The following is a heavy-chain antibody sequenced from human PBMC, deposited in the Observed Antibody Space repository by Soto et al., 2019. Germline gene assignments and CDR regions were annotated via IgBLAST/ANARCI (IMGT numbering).Heavy chain of an antibody. CDR1: GGSINNYY. D-gene: IGHD7-27*01. CDR3: ARVPGP. V-gene: IGHV4-59*12. J-gene: IGHJ5*02. Sequence: SETLSLTCTVSGGSINNYYWSWFRQPPGKGLEWIGYIYYSGSTTYKPSLKSQVTISVDTSKNQFFLKLSSVTAADTAVYYCARVPGPWGQGTLVTVSS. CDR2: IYYSGST.